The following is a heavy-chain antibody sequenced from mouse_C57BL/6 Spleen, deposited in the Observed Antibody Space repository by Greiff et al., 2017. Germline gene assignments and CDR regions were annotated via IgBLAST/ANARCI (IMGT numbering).Heavy chain of an antibody. CDR2: IRNKANGYTT. J-gene: IGHJ2*01. CDR3: ARLGYSNFFFGY. Sequence: EVKLEESGGGLVQPGGSLSLSCAASGFTFTDYYMSWVRPPPGKALEWLGFIRNKANGYTTEYSASVKGRFTISRDNSQSILYLQMNALRAEDSATYYCARLGYSNFFFGYWGQGTTLTVSS. D-gene: IGHD2-5*01. V-gene: IGHV7-3*01. CDR1: GFTFTDYY.